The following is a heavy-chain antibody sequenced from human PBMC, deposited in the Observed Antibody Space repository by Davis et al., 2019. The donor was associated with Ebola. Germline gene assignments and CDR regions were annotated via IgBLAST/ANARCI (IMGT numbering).Heavy chain of an antibody. CDR1: GYTFTNYY. Sequence: SCKASGYTFTNYYMHWVRQAPGKGLEWVAFIRYDGRKKKYADSVKGRFSTSRDNAQNSLLMQMNSLRDEDTAVYYCARVNLWSRGWGMDVWGKGTTVTVSS. V-gene: IGHV3-30*02. CDR3: ARVNLWSRGWGMDV. D-gene: IGHD2-21*01. J-gene: IGHJ6*03. CDR2: IRYDGRKK.